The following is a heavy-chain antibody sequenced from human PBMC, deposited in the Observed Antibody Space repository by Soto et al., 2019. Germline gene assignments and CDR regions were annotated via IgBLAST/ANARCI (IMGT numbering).Heavy chain of an antibody. D-gene: IGHD3-3*01. Sequence: QVQLQESGPGLVKPSGTLSLTCAVSSGSISSSNWWRWVRQPPGKGLEWIGEIYHSGSTNYNPSLKSRVTISVDKSKNQFSLKLSSVTAADTAVYYCARVVETFGVYYYYYMDVWGKGTTVTVSS. J-gene: IGHJ6*03. V-gene: IGHV4-4*02. CDR3: ARVVETFGVYYYYYMDV. CDR2: IYHSGST. CDR1: SGSISSSNW.